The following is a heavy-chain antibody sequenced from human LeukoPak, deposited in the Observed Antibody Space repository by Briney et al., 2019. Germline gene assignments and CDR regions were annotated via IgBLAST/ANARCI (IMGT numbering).Heavy chain of an antibody. D-gene: IGHD3-22*01. J-gene: IGHJ3*02. CDR1: GFTFSDYY. CDR2: ISSSGSTI. V-gene: IGHV3-11*01. Sequence: PGGSLRLSCAASGFTFSDYYMSWIRQAPGKGLEWVSYISSSGSTIYYADSVKGRFTISRDNARDSLYLQMNSLRAEDTAVYYCAREVYYYDSSGYADAFDIWGQGTMVTVSS. CDR3: AREVYYYDSSGYADAFDI.